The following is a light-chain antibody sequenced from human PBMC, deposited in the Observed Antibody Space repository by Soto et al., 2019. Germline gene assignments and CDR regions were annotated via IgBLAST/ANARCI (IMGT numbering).Light chain of an antibody. V-gene: IGLV2-11*01. CDR1: SSDIGGFNY. CDR3: SSYAGSNTFVM. Sequence: QSALTQPRSVSGSPGQSVTISCTATSSDIGGFNYVSWYQHYPGKAPKLMIYDVNQRPSGVPDRFFGSKSGNTASLTISGLQAEDEADYYCSSYAGSNTFVMFGGGTKLTVL. CDR2: DVN. J-gene: IGLJ3*02.